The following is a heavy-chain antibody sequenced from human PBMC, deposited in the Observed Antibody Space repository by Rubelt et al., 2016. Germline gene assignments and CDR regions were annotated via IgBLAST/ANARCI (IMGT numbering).Heavy chain of an antibody. Sequence: EVQLVESGGGLGQPGGSLRLSCAASGFTFSSYTMAWVRQGPGKGLEWVSVIGPGGDITYYADSVKGRFTISRDNSRNTVYLQMNSLRAEDTAVYYCARTEVGGFFDYWGQGALVTVSS. CDR2: IGPGGDIT. CDR3: ARTEVGGFFDY. V-gene: IGHV3-23*04. CDR1: GFTFSSYT. D-gene: IGHD1-26*01. J-gene: IGHJ4*02.